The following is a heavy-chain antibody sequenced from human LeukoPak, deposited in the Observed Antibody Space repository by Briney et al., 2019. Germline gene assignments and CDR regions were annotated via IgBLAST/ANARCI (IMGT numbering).Heavy chain of an antibody. CDR2: ISGYNEKT. CDR3: ARDPGSFLSGSGWLNWFEP. CDR1: GYTFTRYG. J-gene: IGHJ5*02. Sequence: ASVKVPCKASGYTFTRYGINWVRQAPGQGLEWMGWISGYNEKTNYAQKFQGRVTMTTDTSMNTAYMELRRLRSDDTAVYYCARDPGSFLSGSGWLNWFEPWGQGTLVTVSP. V-gene: IGHV1-18*01. D-gene: IGHD6-19*01.